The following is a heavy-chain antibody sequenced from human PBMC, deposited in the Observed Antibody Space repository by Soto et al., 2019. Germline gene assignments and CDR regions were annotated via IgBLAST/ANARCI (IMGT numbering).Heavy chain of an antibody. J-gene: IGHJ4*02. D-gene: IGHD6-25*01. CDR3: AREKRANGYFDY. CDR1: GFTFSAYW. Sequence: EVQLVESGGGLVQTGGSLRLSCEASGFTFSAYWMSWVGQAPGKGLEWVSNIKQAGSEKYYVDSVNGRFIISRDDAKNSLFLQVNRLRVEDTAVYYCAREKRANGYFDYWGQGTLVTVSS. CDR2: IKQAGSEK. V-gene: IGHV3-7*01.